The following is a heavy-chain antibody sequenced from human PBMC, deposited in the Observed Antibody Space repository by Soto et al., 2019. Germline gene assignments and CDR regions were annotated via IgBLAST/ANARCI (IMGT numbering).Heavy chain of an antibody. V-gene: IGHV4-59*08. Sequence: QPPGKGLEWIGYIYYSGSTNYNPSLKSRVTISVDTSKNQFSLKLSSVTAADTAVYYCARHRQPAADSDYRGQGTLVTVSS. CDR3: ARHRQPAADSDY. D-gene: IGHD2-2*01. J-gene: IGHJ4*02. CDR2: IYYSGST.